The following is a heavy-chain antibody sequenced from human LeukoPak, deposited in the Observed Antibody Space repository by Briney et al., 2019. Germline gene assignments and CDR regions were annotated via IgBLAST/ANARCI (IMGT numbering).Heavy chain of an antibody. CDR3: SSSAAVTLLFY. CDR1: GFTFSNAW. D-gene: IGHD2-15*01. J-gene: IGHJ4*02. Sequence: GGSLRLSCAASGFTFSNAWMSWVRHAPGKGLEGVGRIQSKADGGTTDYAAPVKGRFTISRDDSKSTLYLQLNSLKTGDTAVYYCSSSAAVTLLFYWGRGTLVTVSS. CDR2: IQSKADGGTT. V-gene: IGHV3-15*01.